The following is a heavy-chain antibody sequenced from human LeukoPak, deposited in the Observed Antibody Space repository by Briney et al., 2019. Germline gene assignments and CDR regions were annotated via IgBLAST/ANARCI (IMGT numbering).Heavy chain of an antibody. J-gene: IGHJ5*01. D-gene: IGHD2-2*02. CDR2: INSDGSVT. CDR1: GFRFSVYW. Sequence: GGSLRLSCAASGFRFSVYWMHWVRQAPGKGLVWVSRINSDGSVTSFAASVKGRFTISRDNAKNTVYLQMNSLTVEDTAVYFCARSSHYTIPFDSWGQGMLVTVSS. CDR3: ARSSHYTIPFDS. V-gene: IGHV3-74*01.